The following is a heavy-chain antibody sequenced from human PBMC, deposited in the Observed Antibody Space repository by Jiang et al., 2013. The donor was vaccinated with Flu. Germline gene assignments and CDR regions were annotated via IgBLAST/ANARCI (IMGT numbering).Heavy chain of an antibody. Sequence: GAEVKKPGSSVKVSCKTSGGSFSGYALNWVRQAPGHGLEWMGGIIPPSGPPIYAQGFHDRVTITADQSTSTVYMEIGSLTSGDTAVYYCARSPRYCTSSSCNSGYYAADVWGLGTPVTVSS. V-gene: IGHV1-69*01. CDR1: GGSFSGYA. J-gene: IGHJ6*02. CDR3: ARSPRYCTSSSCNSGYYAADV. CDR2: IIPPSGPP. D-gene: IGHD2-8*01.